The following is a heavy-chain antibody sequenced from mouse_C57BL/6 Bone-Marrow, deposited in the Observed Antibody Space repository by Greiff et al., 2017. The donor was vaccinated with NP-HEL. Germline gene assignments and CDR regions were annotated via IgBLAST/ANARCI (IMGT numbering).Heavy chain of an antibody. CDR3: ARGDYYGSSYAYFDY. V-gene: IGHV14-3*01. J-gene: IGHJ2*01. CDR2: IDPANGNT. CDR1: GFNIKNTY. D-gene: IGHD1-1*01. Sequence: VQLQQSVAELVRPGASVKLSCTASGFNIKNTYMHWVKQRPEQGLECIGRIDPANGNTKYAPKFQGKATITADTSSNTAYLQLSSLTSEDTAIYYCARGDYYGSSYAYFDYWGQGTTLTVSS.